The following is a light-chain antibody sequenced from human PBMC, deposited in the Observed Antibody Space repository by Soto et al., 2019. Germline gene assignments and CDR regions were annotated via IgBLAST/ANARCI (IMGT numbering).Light chain of an antibody. CDR3: AAWDDSLNGREV. J-gene: IGLJ1*01. Sequence: QAVVTQPPSASGTPGQRVTISCSGSSSNIGSNSVNWYQQLPGAAPKLLIYSNNQRPSGVPDRFSGSKSGTSASLAISGLQYEDEADYYCAAWDDSLNGREVFGTGTKLTVL. V-gene: IGLV1-44*01. CDR1: SSNIGSNS. CDR2: SNN.